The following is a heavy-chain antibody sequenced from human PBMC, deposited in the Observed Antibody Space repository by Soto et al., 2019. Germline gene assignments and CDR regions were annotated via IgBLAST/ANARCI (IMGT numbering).Heavy chain of an antibody. Sequence: SETLSLTCAVSGGSISSGGYSWSWIRQPPGKGLEWIGYIYHSGNTYYNPSLKSRVTMSVDRSKNQFSLKLSSVTAADTAVYYSAGGYYDDYCGQGTLVTVSS. J-gene: IGHJ4*02. D-gene: IGHD3-3*01. CDR3: AGGYYDDY. V-gene: IGHV4-30-2*01. CDR2: IYHSGNT. CDR1: GGSISSGGYS.